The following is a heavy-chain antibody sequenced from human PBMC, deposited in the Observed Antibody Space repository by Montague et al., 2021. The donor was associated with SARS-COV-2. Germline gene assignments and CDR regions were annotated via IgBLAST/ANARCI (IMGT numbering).Heavy chain of an antibody. Sequence: TLSLICTVSGGSISSGGYYWSWIRQHSGKGLEWIGYIYHTGSTHYNPSLKSRVTISKETSKNHFSLNLNSVTAADSAVYYCARDSGYYDSSGYSYDAFDIWGQGTKVTVSS. D-gene: IGHD3-22*01. CDR2: IYHTGST. V-gene: IGHV4-31*03. CDR3: ARDSGYYDSSGYSYDAFDI. J-gene: IGHJ3*02. CDR1: GGSISSGGYY.